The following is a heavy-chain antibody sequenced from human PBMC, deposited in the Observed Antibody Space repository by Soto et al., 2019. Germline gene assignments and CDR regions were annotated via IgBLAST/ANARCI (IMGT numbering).Heavy chain of an antibody. CDR2: IFYSGRSGST. V-gene: IGHV4-59*01. D-gene: IGHD2-21*02. J-gene: IGHJ5*02. Sequence: SETLSLTCSVSGGSISSYYWSWIRQPPGKGLEWIGYIFYSGRSGSTNYNPSLKSRVIISVDTSKNQFSLKLTSVTAVDTAVYYCAKTALGWFDPWGQGTLVTVSS. CDR3: AKTALGWFDP. CDR1: GGSISSYY.